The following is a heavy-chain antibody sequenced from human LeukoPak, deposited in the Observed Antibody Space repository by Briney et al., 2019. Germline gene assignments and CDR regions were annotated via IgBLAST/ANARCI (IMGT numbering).Heavy chain of an antibody. D-gene: IGHD3-9*01. CDR3: ARQARDVLRYFDWLPHFDY. CDR1: GYTLTELS. Sequence: GASVKVSCKVSGYTLTELSMHWVRQAPGKGLEWMGGFDPEDGETIYAQKFRGRVTMTEDTSTDTAYMELSSLRSEDTAVYYCARQARDVLRYFDWLPHFDYWGQGTLVTVSS. V-gene: IGHV1-24*01. CDR2: FDPEDGET. J-gene: IGHJ4*02.